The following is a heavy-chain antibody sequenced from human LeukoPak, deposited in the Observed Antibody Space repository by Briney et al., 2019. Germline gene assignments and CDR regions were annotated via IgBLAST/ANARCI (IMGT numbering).Heavy chain of an antibody. D-gene: IGHD5/OR15-5a*01. CDR2: ISSGSSHI. V-gene: IGHV3-21*01. CDR1: AFALIIYR. J-gene: IGHJ4*02. Sequence: GGSLRLSSAASAFALIIYRTDCVRQAPGKGLEWVSSISSGSSHIYYADSVKGRFTISRDNAKNSLYLQMNSLRAHDTAVYYCAIDPEGSEVSFEYWGQGTLVTVSS. CDR3: AIDPEGSEVSFEY.